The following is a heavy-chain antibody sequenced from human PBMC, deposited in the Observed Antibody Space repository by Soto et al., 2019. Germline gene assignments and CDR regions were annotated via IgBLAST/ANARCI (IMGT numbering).Heavy chain of an antibody. CDR2: ISWDGGST. Sequence: GGSLRLSCAASGFTFDDYTMHWVRQAPGKGLEWVSLISWDGGSTYYADSVKGRFTISRDNSKNSLYLQMNSLRTEDTALYYCAMGEQQLVSLPYSWGQGTLVTVSS. D-gene: IGHD6-13*01. V-gene: IGHV3-43*01. CDR1: GFTFDDYT. J-gene: IGHJ4*02. CDR3: AMGEQQLVSLPYS.